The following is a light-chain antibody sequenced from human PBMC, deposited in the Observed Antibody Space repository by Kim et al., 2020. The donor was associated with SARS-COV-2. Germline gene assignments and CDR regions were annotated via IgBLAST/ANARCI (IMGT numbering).Light chain of an antibody. V-gene: IGLV2-23*02. CDR1: SSDVGSYNV. J-gene: IGLJ1*01. CDR2: EVS. CDR3: CSYGSITTFSV. Sequence: QSALTQPASVSGSPGQSITISCTGTSSDVGSYNVVSWYQQYPGKAPKLMIYEVSKRPSGVSNRFSGSKSGNTASLTISGLQTEDEADYYCCSYGSITTFSVFGTGTKVTVL.